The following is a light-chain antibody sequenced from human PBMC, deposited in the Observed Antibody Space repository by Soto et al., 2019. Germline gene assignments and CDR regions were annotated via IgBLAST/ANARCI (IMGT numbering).Light chain of an antibody. Sequence: VLTQSPGTLSLSPGDRATFSGGAGQRFSGSSLAWYQQNPGQAPRPRIYGGSNRATGVPDRFSGSGSGADFTLTISRLEPEEFAVYHCQQYGNSPSFGQGTKLEIK. J-gene: IGKJ2*01. CDR1: QRFSGSS. CDR2: GGS. CDR3: QQYGNSPS. V-gene: IGKV3-20*01.